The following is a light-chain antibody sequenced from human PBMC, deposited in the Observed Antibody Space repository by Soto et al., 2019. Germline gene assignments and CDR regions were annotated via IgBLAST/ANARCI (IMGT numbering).Light chain of an antibody. Sequence: SPAAVSVSRKERTTLSCRASQSISGNLAWYQQKHGQPPRLLIFDSVTRAPGIPSRFIGSGSGTEFTLTICSLQSEDFAVYYCQQYNKWLPITFGQGTRLEI. J-gene: IGKJ5*01. CDR1: QSISGN. V-gene: IGKV3D-15*01. CDR2: DSV. CDR3: QQYNKWLPIT.